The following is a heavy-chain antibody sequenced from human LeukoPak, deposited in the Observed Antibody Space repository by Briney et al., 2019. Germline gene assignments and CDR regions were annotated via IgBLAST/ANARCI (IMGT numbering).Heavy chain of an antibody. CDR1: GGSISSYY. Sequence: PSETLSLTCTVSGGSISSYYWSWIRQPPGKGLEWIGYIYYSGSTNYNPSLKSRVTISVDTSKNQFSLKLSSVTAADTAVYYCARAATTVTTYSYYYYGMDVWGQGTTVTVSS. CDR2: IYYSGST. D-gene: IGHD4-17*01. V-gene: IGHV4-59*12. J-gene: IGHJ6*02. CDR3: ARAATTVTTYSYYYYGMDV.